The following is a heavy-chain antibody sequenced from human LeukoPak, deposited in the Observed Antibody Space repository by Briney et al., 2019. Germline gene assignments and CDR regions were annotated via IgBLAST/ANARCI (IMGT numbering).Heavy chain of an antibody. V-gene: IGHV1-8*01. CDR3: ARGTGGITMIVVVRDYYFDY. CDR2: MNPNSGNT. D-gene: IGHD3-22*01. J-gene: IGHJ4*02. Sequence: ASVKVSCKASGYTFTSYDINWVRQATGQGLEWMGWMNPNSGNTGYAQKFQGRVTMTRNTSISTAYMGLSSLRSEDTAVYYCARGTGGITMIVVVRDYYFDYWDQGTLVTVSS. CDR1: GYTFTSYD.